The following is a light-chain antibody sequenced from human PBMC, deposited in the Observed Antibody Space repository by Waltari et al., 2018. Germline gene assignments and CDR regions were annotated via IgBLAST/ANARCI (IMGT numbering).Light chain of an antibody. V-gene: IGKV4-1*01. CDR1: QSVLYSATNKYY. Sequence: DIVMTQSPDSLAVSLGERATIHCKSSQSVLYSATNKYYLAWYQQKPGQPPKLLIYWASTRESGVPDRFSGSGSGTDFTLTISSLQAEDVAVYYCQQYYSTPPLTFGGGTKVEIK. J-gene: IGKJ4*01. CDR2: WAS. CDR3: QQYYSTPPLT.